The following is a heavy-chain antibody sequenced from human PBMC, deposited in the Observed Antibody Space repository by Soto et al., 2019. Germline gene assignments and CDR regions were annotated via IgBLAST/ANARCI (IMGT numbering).Heavy chain of an antibody. J-gene: IGHJ6*02. CDR2: IIPIFGTA. CDR1: GCTFSSYA. CDR3: ARSTYYDFWSGYYIRAPEPRYYYYGMDV. Sequence: SVKVSCKASGCTFSSYAISWVRQAPGQGLEWMGGIIPIFGTANYAQKFQGRVTITADESTSTAYMELSSLRSEDTAVYYCARSTYYDFWSGYYIRAPEPRYYYYGMDVWGQGTTVTVSS. D-gene: IGHD3-3*01. V-gene: IGHV1-69*13.